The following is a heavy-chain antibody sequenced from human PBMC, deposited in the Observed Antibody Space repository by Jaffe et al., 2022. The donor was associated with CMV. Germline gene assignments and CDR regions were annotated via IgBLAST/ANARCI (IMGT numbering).Heavy chain of an antibody. V-gene: IGHV3-23*04. J-gene: IGHJ4*02. CDR1: GFTFNKYA. Sequence: EVQLVESGGGLARPGGSLRLSCAASGFTFNKYAMSWVRQAPGKGPEWVSGITDGGNAYYGDSVKGRFTISRDNSKDMLYLEMSSLKVEDTATYFCAKELAASSFPYFDFWGRGTLVAVSS. CDR3: AKELAASSFPYFDF. D-gene: IGHD6-13*01. CDR2: ITDGGNA.